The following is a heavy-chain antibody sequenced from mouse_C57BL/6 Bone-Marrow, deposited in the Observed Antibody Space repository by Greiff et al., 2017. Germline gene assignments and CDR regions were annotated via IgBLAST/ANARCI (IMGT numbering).Heavy chain of an antibody. Sequence: QVQLQQSGAELMKPGASVKLSCKATGYTFTGYWIEWVKQRPGHGLEWLGEILPGSGSTNYNEKFKGKATFSADTSSNTAYMQLSSLTTEDSAIYYCASVWVYYYYAMDDWGQGTSVTVSS. D-gene: IGHD1-3*01. CDR1: GYTFTGYW. V-gene: IGHV1-9*01. CDR2: ILPGSGST. CDR3: ASVWVYYYYAMDD. J-gene: IGHJ4*01.